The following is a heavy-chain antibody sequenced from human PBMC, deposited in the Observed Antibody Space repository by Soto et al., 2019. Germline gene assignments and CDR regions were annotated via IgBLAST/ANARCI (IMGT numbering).Heavy chain of an antibody. J-gene: IGHJ4*02. Sequence: QVQLVQSGAEVKKPGSSVKVSCKASGGTFSSYAISWVRQAPGQGLEWMGGIIPICGTANYAQKFQGRVTIPADESTSTAYMGLSSLRSEDTAVYYCARNEVWSGYPVRAFDYWGQGTLVTVSS. CDR1: GGTFSSYA. V-gene: IGHV1-69*01. CDR2: IIPICGTA. D-gene: IGHD3-3*01. CDR3: ARNEVWSGYPVRAFDY.